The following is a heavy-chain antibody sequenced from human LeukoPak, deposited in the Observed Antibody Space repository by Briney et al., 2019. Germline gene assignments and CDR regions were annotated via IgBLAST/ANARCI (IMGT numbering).Heavy chain of an antibody. D-gene: IGHD6-13*01. V-gene: IGHV3-48*03. CDR2: ISSSGSTI. J-gene: IGHJ6*03. CDR3: ARESMGISYYMDV. Sequence: QPGGSLGLSCAASGFTFSSYEMNWVRQAPGKGLDWVSYISSSGSTIYYADSVKGRFTISRDNAKNSLYLQMNSLRAEDTAVYYCARESMGISYYMDVWGKGTTVTISS. CDR1: GFTFSSYE.